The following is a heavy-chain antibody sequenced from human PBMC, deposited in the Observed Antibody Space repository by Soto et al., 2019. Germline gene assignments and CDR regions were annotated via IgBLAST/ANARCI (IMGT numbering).Heavy chain of an antibody. V-gene: IGHV3-33*01. J-gene: IGHJ4*02. Sequence: GGSLRLSCAASGFTFSSYGMHWVRQAPGKGLEWVAVIWYDGSNKYYADSVKGRFTISRDNSNNTLYLQMNSLRAEDTAVYYCARDSGGYSGYDWTFDYWGQGTLVTVSS. CDR2: IWYDGSNK. CDR1: GFTFSSYG. D-gene: IGHD5-12*01. CDR3: ARDSGGYSGYDWTFDY.